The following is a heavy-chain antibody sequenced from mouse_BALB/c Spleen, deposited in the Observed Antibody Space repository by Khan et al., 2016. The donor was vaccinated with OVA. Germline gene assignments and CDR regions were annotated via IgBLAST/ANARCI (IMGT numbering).Heavy chain of an antibody. J-gene: IGHJ2*01. V-gene: IGHV3-2*02. CDR2: ISYSGNT. CDR3: ARVYGGDFDY. CDR1: GYSITSDYA. D-gene: IGHD1-1*01. Sequence: EVQLVESGPGLVKPSQSLSLICTVTGYSITSDYAWDWIRQFPGNKLEWMGFISYSGNTNYNPSLKSRISITRDTSENQFFLHLNSVTTEDTATYYCARVYGGDFDYWGQGTTLTVSS.